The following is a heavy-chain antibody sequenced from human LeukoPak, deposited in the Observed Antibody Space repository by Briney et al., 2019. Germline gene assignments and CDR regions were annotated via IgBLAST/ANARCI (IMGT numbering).Heavy chain of an antibody. Sequence: GASVKVSCKASGYTFTRYPMNWVRQAPGHGLEWMGWINTNTGSPTYAQGFTGRFVFSLDTSVSTAYLQISSLKTEDTAVYYCARYHSSGSVDYWGQGTLVTVSS. CDR2: INTNTGSP. J-gene: IGHJ4*02. CDR3: ARYHSSGSVDY. D-gene: IGHD1-26*01. CDR1: GYTFTRYP. V-gene: IGHV7-4-1*02.